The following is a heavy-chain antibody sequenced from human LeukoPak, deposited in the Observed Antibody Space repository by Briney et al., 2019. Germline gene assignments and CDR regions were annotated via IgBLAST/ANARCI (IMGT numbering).Heavy chain of an antibody. Sequence: PGGSLRLSCAASGFTFSSYSMNWVRQAPGKGLEWVSSISSSSSYIYYADSVKGRFTISRDNAKNSLYLQMNSLRAEDTAVYYCARDGLTIFPPSDYYGMDVWGQGTTVTVSS. V-gene: IGHV3-21*01. CDR2: ISSSSSYI. J-gene: IGHJ6*02. D-gene: IGHD3-3*01. CDR3: ARDGLTIFPPSDYYGMDV. CDR1: GFTFSSYS.